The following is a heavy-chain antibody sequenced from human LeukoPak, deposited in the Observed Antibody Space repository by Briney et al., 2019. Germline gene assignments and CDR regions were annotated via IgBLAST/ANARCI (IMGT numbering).Heavy chain of an antibody. Sequence: GGSLRLSCAASGFTFSGYAMHWVRQAPGKGLEWVAVISYGGSNKYYADSVKGRFTISRDNSKNTLYLQMNSLRAEDTAVYYCARERFTTVTVYGMDVWGQGTTVTVSS. CDR1: GFTFSGYA. J-gene: IGHJ6*02. CDR3: ARERFTTVTVYGMDV. CDR2: ISYGGSNK. V-gene: IGHV3-30-3*01. D-gene: IGHD4-17*01.